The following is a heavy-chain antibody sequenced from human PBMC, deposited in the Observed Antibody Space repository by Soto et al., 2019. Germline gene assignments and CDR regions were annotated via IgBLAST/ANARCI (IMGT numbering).Heavy chain of an antibody. CDR3: ARGGHVVVVTAALDY. V-gene: IGHV1-46*01. D-gene: IGHD2-21*02. CDR2: VNPSGGHT. J-gene: IGHJ4*02. CDR1: GDTFTDYY. Sequence: QVQLMQSGAEVKKPGASVKVSCKASGDTFTDYYIHWVRQAPGQGLEWMGTVNPSGGHTTYAQHFLGRVTITRDTSTSTLYMELTSLTSDDTAIYYCARGGHVVVVTAALDYWGPGTLVTVSS.